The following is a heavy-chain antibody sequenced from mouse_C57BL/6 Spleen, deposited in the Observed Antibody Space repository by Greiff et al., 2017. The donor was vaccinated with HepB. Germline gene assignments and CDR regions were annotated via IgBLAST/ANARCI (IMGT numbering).Heavy chain of an antibody. J-gene: IGHJ2*01. CDR1: GFTFSDYY. D-gene: IGHD2-4*01. V-gene: IGHV5-16*01. CDR2: INYDGSST. Sequence: EVMLVESEGGLVQPGSSMKLSCTASGFTFSDYYMAWVRQVPEKGLEWVANINYDGSSTYYLDSLKSRFIISRDNAKNILYLQMSSLKSEDTATYYCARRDYDYYYFDYWGQGTTLTVSS. CDR3: ARRDYDYYYFDY.